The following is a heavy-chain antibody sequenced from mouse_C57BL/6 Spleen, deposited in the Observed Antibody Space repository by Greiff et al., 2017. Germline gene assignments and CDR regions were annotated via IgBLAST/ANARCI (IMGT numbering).Heavy chain of an antibody. CDR3: ARGGEDYYGSSLDY. D-gene: IGHD1-1*01. V-gene: IGHV3-6*01. Sequence: EVQLQQSGPGLVKPSQSLSLTCSVTGYSITSGYYWNWIRQFPGNKLEWMGYISYDGSNNYNPSLKNRISITRDTSKNQFFLKLNSVTTEDTATYYCARGGEDYYGSSLDYWGQGTTLTVSS. CDR2: ISYDGSN. J-gene: IGHJ2*01. CDR1: GYSITSGYY.